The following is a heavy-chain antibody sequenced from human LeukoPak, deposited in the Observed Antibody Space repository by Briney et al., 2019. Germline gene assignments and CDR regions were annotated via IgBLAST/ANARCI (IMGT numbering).Heavy chain of an antibody. CDR1: GFSVTSSA. J-gene: IGHJ4*02. CDR3: AKSKGFDY. V-gene: IGHV3-23*01. Sequence: PGGSLRLSCAASGFSVTSSAMSWVRQAPGKGLEWVSSFSQYDDRTYYADSVKGRFTISRDSSKNTVYLQMNSLRAEDTAVYYCAKSKGFDYWGQGTLVTVSS. CDR2: FSQYDDRT.